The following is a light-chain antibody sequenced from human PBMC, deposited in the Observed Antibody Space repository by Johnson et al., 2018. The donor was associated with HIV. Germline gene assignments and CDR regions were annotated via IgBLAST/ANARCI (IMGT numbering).Light chain of an antibody. CDR1: SSNIGNNY. J-gene: IGLJ1*01. V-gene: IGLV1-51*02. CDR2: ENN. CDR3: GTWGSSLCAHLI. Sequence: HSVLTQPPSVSAAPGQKVTISCSGSSSNIGNNYVSWYQQLPGTAPKLLIYENNKRPSGFPDRFSDSKSGTSATLGITGLQPGDEADQYGGTWGSSLCAHLIYGTGTKVTVL.